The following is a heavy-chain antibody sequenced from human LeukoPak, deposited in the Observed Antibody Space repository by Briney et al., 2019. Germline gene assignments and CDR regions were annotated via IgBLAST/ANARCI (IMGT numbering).Heavy chain of an antibody. D-gene: IGHD6-19*01. CDR3: AKHGYSSGWYGDY. CDR2: ISGSGGST. V-gene: IGHV3-23*01. CDR1: GFTFSSYA. J-gene: IGHJ4*02. Sequence: GGSLRLSRAASGFTFSSYAMSWVRQAPGKGLEWVSAISGSGGSTYYADSVKGRFTISRDNSKNTLYLQMNSLRAEDTAVYYCAKHGYSSGWYGDYWGQGTLVTVSS.